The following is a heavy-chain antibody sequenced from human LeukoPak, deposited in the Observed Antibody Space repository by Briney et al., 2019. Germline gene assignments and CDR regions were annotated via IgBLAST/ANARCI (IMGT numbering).Heavy chain of an antibody. CDR2: IIPILGIA. D-gene: IGHD7-27*01. V-gene: IGHV1-69*04. J-gene: IGHJ4*02. CDR1: GGTFSSYA. Sequence: GASVKVSCKASGGTFSSYAISWARQAPGQGLEWMGRIIPILGIANYAQKFQGRVTITADKSTSTAYMELSSLRSEDTAVYYCARDLPKANWGSWTGDYWGQGTLVTVSS. CDR3: ARDLPKANWGSWTGDY.